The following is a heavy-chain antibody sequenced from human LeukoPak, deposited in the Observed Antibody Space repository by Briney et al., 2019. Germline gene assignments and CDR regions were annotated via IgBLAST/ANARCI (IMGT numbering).Heavy chain of an antibody. V-gene: IGHV4-39*01. J-gene: IGHJ6*03. Sequence: SETLSLTCTVSGGSISSSSYYWGWIRQPPGKGLEWIGSIYYSGSTYYSPSLKSRVTISVDTSKNQFSLKLSSVTAADTAVYYCASKIVVVPAAVDYYMDVWGKGTTVTVSS. CDR1: GGSISSSSYY. D-gene: IGHD2-2*01. CDR2: IYYSGST. CDR3: ASKIVVVPAAVDYYMDV.